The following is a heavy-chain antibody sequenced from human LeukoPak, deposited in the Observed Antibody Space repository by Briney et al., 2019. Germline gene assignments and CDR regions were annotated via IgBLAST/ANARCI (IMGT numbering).Heavy chain of an antibody. Sequence: SGPALVKPTQTLTLTCTFSGFSLSTSGTCVSWIRQPPGKALEGLARIDWDDNKYYSTSLKTRLTISKDTSKKQVVLTMINMDPVDTATYYCARTRSDYGSGSYPDYWGQGTLVTVSS. D-gene: IGHD3-10*01. J-gene: IGHJ4*02. CDR2: IDWDDNK. CDR3: ARTRSDYGSGSYPDY. V-gene: IGHV2-70*11. CDR1: GFSLSTSGTC.